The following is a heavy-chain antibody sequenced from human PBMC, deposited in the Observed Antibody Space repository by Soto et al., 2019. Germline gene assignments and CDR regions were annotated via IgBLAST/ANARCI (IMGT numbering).Heavy chain of an antibody. V-gene: IGHV1-3*05. CDR3: ARAVAVPADFDY. CDR1: GYTFTGYA. CDR2: INAGNGNT. D-gene: IGHD6-19*01. J-gene: IGHJ4*02. Sequence: QVQLVQSGAEEKKPGASVKVSCKASGYTFTGYAMHWVRQAPGQRLEWMGWINAGNGNTKYSQKFQGRVTITRDTPASTAYMERSSLRSDDTAVYYCARAVAVPADFDYWGQGPLVTVSS.